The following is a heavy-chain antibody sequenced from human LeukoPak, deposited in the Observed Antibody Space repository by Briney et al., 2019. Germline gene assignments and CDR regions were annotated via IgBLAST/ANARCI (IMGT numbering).Heavy chain of an antibody. CDR1: GGPISSYY. CDR3: ARRSYSYGYWAFDI. Sequence: SETLSLTFTVSGGPISSYYWSWLRQPPGKGLEWIGYIYYSGSTNYNPSLKSRVTISVDTSKNQFSLKLSSVTAADTAVYYCARRSYSYGYWAFDIWGQGTMVTVSS. J-gene: IGHJ3*02. V-gene: IGHV4-59*08. CDR2: IYYSGST. D-gene: IGHD5-18*01.